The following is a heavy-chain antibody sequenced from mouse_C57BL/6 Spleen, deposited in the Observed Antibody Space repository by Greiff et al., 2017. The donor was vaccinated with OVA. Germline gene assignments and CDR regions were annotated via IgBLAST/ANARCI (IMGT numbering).Heavy chain of an antibody. V-gene: IGHV1-80*01. D-gene: IGHD4-1*01. CDR1: GYAFSSYW. J-gene: IGHJ2*01. Sequence: LQESGAELVKPGASVKISCKASGYAFSSYWMNWVKQRPGKGLEWIGQIYPGDGDTNYNGKFKGKATLTADKSSSTAYMQLSSLTSEDSAVYFCARSETGYYFDYWGQGTTLTVSS. CDR2: IYPGDGDT. CDR3: ARSETGYYFDY.